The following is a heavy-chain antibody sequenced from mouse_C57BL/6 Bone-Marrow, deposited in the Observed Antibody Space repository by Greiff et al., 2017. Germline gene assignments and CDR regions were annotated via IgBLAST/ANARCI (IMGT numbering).Heavy chain of an antibody. CDR2: IDPSDSYT. CDR1: GYTFTSYW. D-gene: IGHD1-1*01. Sequence: QVQLQQPGAELVMPGASVKLSCKASGYTFTSYWMHWVKQRPGQGLEWIGEIDPSDSYTNYNQKFKGKSTLTVDKSSSTAYMQLSSLTSEDSAVYYCARKEEIYYYGTGAMDYWGQGTSVTGSS. CDR3: ARKEEIYYYGTGAMDY. V-gene: IGHV1-69*01. J-gene: IGHJ4*01.